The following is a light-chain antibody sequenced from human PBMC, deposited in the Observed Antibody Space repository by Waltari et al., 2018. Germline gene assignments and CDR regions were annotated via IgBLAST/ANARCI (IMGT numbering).Light chain of an antibody. CDR3: QQRYNFGT. V-gene: IGKV3-11*01. J-gene: IGKJ2*02. CDR2: DAS. Sequence: EIVLTQSPATLSLSPGERATLSCRASQSISTYLAWYQQKPGQPPRLLIYDASNRATGTPARFSGRGSGTDFTLTISSLEPEDFAIYYCQQRYNFGTFGQGTKLEIK. CDR1: QSISTY.